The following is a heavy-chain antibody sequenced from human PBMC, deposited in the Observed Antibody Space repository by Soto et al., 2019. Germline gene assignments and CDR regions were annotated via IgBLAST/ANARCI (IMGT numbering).Heavy chain of an antibody. D-gene: IGHD3-22*01. J-gene: IGHJ4*02. CDR3: ALRSMAVVPEY. Sequence: QVQLQESGPGLVKPSETLSLTFAVSGDSISSYYCMWIRQPPGKGLEYIGYLYYGRSANYNPSLKGRVTLSVDTTTNQCSLTLSSMTAADTAVYYCALRSMAVVPEYWGQGTLVTVSS. CDR2: LYYGRSA. V-gene: IGHV4-59*01. CDR1: GDSISSYY.